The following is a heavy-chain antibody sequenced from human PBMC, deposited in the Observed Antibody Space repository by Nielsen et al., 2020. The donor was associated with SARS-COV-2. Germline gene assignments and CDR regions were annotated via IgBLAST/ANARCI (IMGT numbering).Heavy chain of an antibody. Sequence: GESLKISCAASGFTFSSYDMHWVRQATGKGLEWVSAIGTAGDTYYPGSVKGRFTISRENAKNSLYLQMNSLRAEDTALYYCAKAPSSGWSRDYWGQGTLVTVSS. CDR3: AKAPSSGWSRDY. V-gene: IGHV3-13*01. CDR1: GFTFSSYD. J-gene: IGHJ4*02. D-gene: IGHD6-19*01. CDR2: IGTAGDT.